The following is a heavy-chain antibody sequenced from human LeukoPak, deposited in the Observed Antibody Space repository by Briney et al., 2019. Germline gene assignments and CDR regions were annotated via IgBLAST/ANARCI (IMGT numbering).Heavy chain of an antibody. J-gene: IGHJ4*02. CDR2: INHSGST. V-gene: IGHV4-34*01. Sequence: SETLSLTCAVYGGSFSGYYWSWIRQPPGKGLEWIGEINHSGSTNYNPSLKSRVTISVDTSKNQFSLKLSSVTAADTAVYYCARRRVSLWFGELPFDYWGQGTLVTVSS. CDR1: GGSFSGYY. CDR3: ARRRVSLWFGELPFDY. D-gene: IGHD3-10*01.